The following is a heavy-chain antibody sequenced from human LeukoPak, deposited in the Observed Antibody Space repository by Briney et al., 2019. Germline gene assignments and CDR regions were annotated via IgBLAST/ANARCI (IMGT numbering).Heavy chain of an antibody. V-gene: IGHV4-59*01. D-gene: IGHD3-22*01. CDR3: ARSRVNYYDSSGQLDY. CDR2: IYYSGST. Sequence: SVTLSLTCTVSGGSISSYYWSWIRQPPGKGLEWIGYIYYSGSTNYNPSLKSRVTIPVDTSKNQFSLKLSSVTAADTAVYYCARSRVNYYDSSGQLDYWGQGTLVTVSS. CDR1: GGSISSYY. J-gene: IGHJ4*02.